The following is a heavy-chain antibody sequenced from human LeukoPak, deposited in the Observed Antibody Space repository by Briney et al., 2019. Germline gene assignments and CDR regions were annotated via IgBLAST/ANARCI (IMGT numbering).Heavy chain of an antibody. D-gene: IGHD5-18*01. Sequence: PGGSPRLSCAASGFTFSSYAMTSVRQPPGKGLEWVSCITVSGGSTYYADSAKGRFTISRDNSKNTLYLKMNSLRAEDTAVYYCAKDIGYSYDVDAFDIWGQGTMVTVSS. V-gene: IGHV3-23*01. CDR3: AKDIGYSYDVDAFDI. CDR2: ITVSGGST. CDR1: GFTFSSYA. J-gene: IGHJ3*02.